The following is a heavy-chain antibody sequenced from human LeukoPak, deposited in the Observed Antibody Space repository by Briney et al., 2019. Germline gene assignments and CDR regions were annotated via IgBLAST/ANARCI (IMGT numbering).Heavy chain of an antibody. Sequence: PGGSLRLSCAVSGFTVSSNYMSWVRQAPGKGLEWVSVIYSDGITYSADSADSVNGRFTVSRDNSRNTLYLQIDNLRAEDTAVYYCARGIAAAGTGLFNWGQGTLLTVSS. CDR1: GFTVSSNY. CDR2: IYSDGIT. CDR3: ARGIAAAGTGLFN. D-gene: IGHD6-13*01. J-gene: IGHJ4*02. V-gene: IGHV3-53*01.